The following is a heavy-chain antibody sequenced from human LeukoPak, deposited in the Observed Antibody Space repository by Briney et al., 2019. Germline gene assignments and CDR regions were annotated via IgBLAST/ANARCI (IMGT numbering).Heavy chain of an antibody. J-gene: IGHJ4*02. Sequence: GASVKVSCKASGGTFSSYAISWVRQAPGQGLEWMGGIIPIFGTANYAQKLQGRVTMTTDTSTSTAYMELSSLRSDDTAVYYCARDSGIYGYWGQGTLVTVSS. CDR2: IIPIFGTA. CDR3: ARDSGIYGY. V-gene: IGHV1-69*05. D-gene: IGHD1-26*01. CDR1: GGTFSSYA.